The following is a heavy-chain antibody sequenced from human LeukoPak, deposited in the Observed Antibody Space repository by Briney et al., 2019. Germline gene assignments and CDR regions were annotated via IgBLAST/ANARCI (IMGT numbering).Heavy chain of an antibody. CDR2: IKQDGSEK. V-gene: IGHV3-7*01. J-gene: IGHJ6*03. Sequence: GGSLRLSCAASGFKFSDYYMSWIRQAPGKGLEWVANIKQDGSEKYYVDSVKGRFTISRDNAKNSLYLQMNSLRAEDTAVYYCARGTAIGSYMDVWGKGTTVTVSS. D-gene: IGHD5-18*01. CDR1: GFKFSDYY. CDR3: ARGTAIGSYMDV.